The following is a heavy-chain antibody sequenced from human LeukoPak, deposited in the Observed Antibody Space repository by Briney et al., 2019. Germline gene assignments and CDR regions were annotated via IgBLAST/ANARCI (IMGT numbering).Heavy chain of an antibody. J-gene: IGHJ6*02. CDR2: IWYNGINK. Sequence: GGSLRLSCAASGFAFHNFGMHWVRQAPGKGLEWVALIWYNGINKVYADSVKGRFTVSRDNTKKTLFLQMSSLRAEDTAVYYCAKSTGCQGAVGCLDVWGQGTTVTVSS. CDR3: AKSTGCQGAVGCLDV. CDR1: GFAFHNFG. V-gene: IGHV3-33*06. D-gene: IGHD4/OR15-4a*01.